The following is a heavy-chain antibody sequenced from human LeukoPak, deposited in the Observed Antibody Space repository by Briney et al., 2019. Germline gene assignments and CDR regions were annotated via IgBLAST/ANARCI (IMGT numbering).Heavy chain of an antibody. CDR3: ARGTGDIAVVENWFDP. D-gene: IGHD2-15*01. CDR1: GGSISSSNW. CDR2: IYHSGST. Sequence: SETLSLTCAVSGGSISSSNWWSWVRQPPGKGLEWIGEIYHSGSTNYNPSLKSRVTISVDKSKNQFSLKLSSVTAADTAVYYCARGTGDIAVVENWFDPWGQGTLVTVSS. V-gene: IGHV4-4*02. J-gene: IGHJ5*02.